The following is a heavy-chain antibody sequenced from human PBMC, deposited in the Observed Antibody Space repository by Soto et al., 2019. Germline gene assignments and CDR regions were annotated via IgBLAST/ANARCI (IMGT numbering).Heavy chain of an antibody. V-gene: IGHV4-39*01. CDR3: SGHWDGYDFGGMYCRYGLKV. CDR2: MFYSGTT. D-gene: IGHD3-3*01. CDR1: GGSIISSSYY. J-gene: IGHJ6*02. Sequence: SDTLSLTCTVSGGSIISSSYYWGWIRQPPWKGLEWIGNMFYSGTTYYNPSLKSRVTISVYTSKNQFSLRLSSVTAADTAVYNCSGHWDGYDFGGMYCRYGLKVWGQGTTDNVS.